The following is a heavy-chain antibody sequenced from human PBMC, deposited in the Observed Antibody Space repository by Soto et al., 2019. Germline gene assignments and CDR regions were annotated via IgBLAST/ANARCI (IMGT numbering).Heavy chain of an antibody. V-gene: IGHV4-59*08. CDR1: GGSISSYY. D-gene: IGHD1-26*01. Sequence: QVQLQESGPGLVKPSETLSLTCTVSGGSISSYYWSWIRQPPGKGLEWIGYIYYRGSTNYNPSLKGGGTRSVDTSKNQFSLKLGSVTAADTAVDYWARGGGSPDCWGQGSLVTVSS. J-gene: IGHJ4*02. CDR2: IYYRGST. CDR3: ARGGGSPDC.